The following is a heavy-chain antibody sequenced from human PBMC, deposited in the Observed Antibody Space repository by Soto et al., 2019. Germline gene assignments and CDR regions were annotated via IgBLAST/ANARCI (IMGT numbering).Heavy chain of an antibody. CDR1: GFAVSSKY. CDR2: IYGGGTT. V-gene: IGHV3-53*01. D-gene: IGHD6-19*01. J-gene: IGHJ4*02. CDR3: VQTTGWPGFDF. Sequence: EVQLVKSGGGVIEPGGSLKLSCAASGFAVSSKYMTWVRQAPGKGLEWVSVIYGGGTTYYADSVKGRFTISRDTSKNTLYLQMNSLRAEDTAVYYCVQTTGWPGFDFWGQGTLVTVSS.